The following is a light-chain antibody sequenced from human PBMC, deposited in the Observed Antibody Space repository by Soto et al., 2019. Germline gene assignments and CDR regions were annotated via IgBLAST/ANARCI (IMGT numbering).Light chain of an antibody. CDR1: QSVSSSY. J-gene: IGKJ5*01. Sequence: DIVLTQSPGTLSLSPGERATLSCRASQSVSSSYLAWYQQKPGQAPRLLIYGASSRATGITDRFSGSGSGTDFDLTISRLEPEDFAVYYCQQYGSSPPITFGQGTRLEIK. CDR2: GAS. CDR3: QQYGSSPPIT. V-gene: IGKV3-20*01.